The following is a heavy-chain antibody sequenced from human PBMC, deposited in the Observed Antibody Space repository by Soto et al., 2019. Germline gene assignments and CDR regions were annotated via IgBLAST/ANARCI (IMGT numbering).Heavy chain of an antibody. Sequence: ASVKVSCKASGYTFTSYDINWVRQATGQGREWRGWMNPNSGKTGYAQKFQGRVTMTRNTSISTAYMELCSLRSEDTAVYYCARTLGGYYYDSSGYYFAPWLDPGGQGTLVTVSS. J-gene: IGHJ5*02. CDR1: GYTFTSYD. CDR3: ARTLGGYYYDSSGYYFAPWLDP. CDR2: MNPNSGKT. D-gene: IGHD3-22*01. V-gene: IGHV1-8*01.